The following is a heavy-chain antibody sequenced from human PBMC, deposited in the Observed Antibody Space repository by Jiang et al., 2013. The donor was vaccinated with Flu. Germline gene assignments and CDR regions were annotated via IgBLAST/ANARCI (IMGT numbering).Heavy chain of an antibody. J-gene: IGHJ4*02. D-gene: IGHD7-27*01. CDR1: GYTFTGYY. Sequence: SGAEVKKPGASVKVSCKASGYTFTGYYMHWVRQAPGQGLEWMGWINPNSGGTNYAQKFQGWVTMTRDTSISTAYMELSRLRSDDTAVYYCARGALRTGDNPEELRHFDYWGQGTLVTVSS. V-gene: IGHV1-2*04. CDR3: ARGALRTGDNPEELRHFDY. CDR2: INPNSGGT.